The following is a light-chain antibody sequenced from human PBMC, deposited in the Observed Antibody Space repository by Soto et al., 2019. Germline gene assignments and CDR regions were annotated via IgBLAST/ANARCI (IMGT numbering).Light chain of an antibody. V-gene: IGKV3-11*01. Sequence: EIVLTQSPATLSLSPGERATLSCRASQSVSSSLAWYQQNPGQAPRLLIYDASNRATGIPARFSGSGSGTDFTLTISSLEPEDFAVYYCQQRSDWPPITFGQGTRQEIK. J-gene: IGKJ5*01. CDR2: DAS. CDR1: QSVSSS. CDR3: QQRSDWPPIT.